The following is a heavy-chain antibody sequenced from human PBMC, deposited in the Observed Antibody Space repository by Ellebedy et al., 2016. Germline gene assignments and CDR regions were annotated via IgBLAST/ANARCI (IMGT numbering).Heavy chain of an antibody. V-gene: IGHV4-39*07. CDR3: ARSYDSSPLLFDN. J-gene: IGHJ4*02. D-gene: IGHD3-22*01. CDR1: GGSISSSNYY. Sequence: SETLSLXXTVSGGSISSSNYYWGWIRQPPGRGLEWIGNIHYSGSSYYNPSLKSRVTISVDTSKNQFSLKLNSVTAADTAVYYCARSYDSSPLLFDNWGLGTLVTVSS. CDR2: IHYSGSS.